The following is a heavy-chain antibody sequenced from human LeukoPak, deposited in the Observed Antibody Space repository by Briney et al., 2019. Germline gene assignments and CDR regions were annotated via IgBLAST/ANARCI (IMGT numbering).Heavy chain of an antibody. CDR1: GGSISSYY. CDR3: ARDGVRRVHDS. Sequence: SETLSLTCTVSGGSISSYYWSWIRQPPGKGLEWIGYIYYSGNTNYNPSLKSRVTISVDTSKNQFSLKLSSVTAADTAVYFCARDGVRRVHDSWGQGTLVTVSS. J-gene: IGHJ4*02. D-gene: IGHD3-16*01. V-gene: IGHV4-59*01. CDR2: IYYSGNT.